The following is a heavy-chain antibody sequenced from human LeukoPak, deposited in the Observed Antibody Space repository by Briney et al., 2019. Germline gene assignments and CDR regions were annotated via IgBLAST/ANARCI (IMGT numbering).Heavy chain of an antibody. D-gene: IGHD4-17*01. CDR2: TNHSGRT. CDR3: ARGRNGDYAD. J-gene: IGHJ4*02. CDR1: GGSFSGYY. V-gene: IGHV4-34*01. Sequence: SETLSLTCAVYGGSFSGYYWSWIRQPPGKGLEWIGETNHSGRTNYNPSLKSRVTISVDTSKNQFSLKLSSVTAADTAVYYCARGRNGDYADWGQGTLVTVSS.